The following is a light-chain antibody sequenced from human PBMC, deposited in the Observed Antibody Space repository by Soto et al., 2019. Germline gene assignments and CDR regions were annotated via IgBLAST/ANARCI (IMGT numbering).Light chain of an antibody. CDR2: GAS. V-gene: IGKV3-20*01. Sequence: EIVLTQSPATLSLSAGERATLSCRASQSVGFSLAWYQQKPGQAPRLLIYGASSRATGIPDRFSGSGSGTDFTLTISRLEPEDFAVYYCHQYGSSAWTFGQGTKVDIK. CDR3: HQYGSSAWT. CDR1: QSVGFS. J-gene: IGKJ1*01.